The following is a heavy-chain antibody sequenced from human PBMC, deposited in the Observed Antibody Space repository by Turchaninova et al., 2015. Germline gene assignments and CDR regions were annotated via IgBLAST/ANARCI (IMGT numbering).Heavy chain of an antibody. CDR1: GFSLSTRGMC. J-gene: IGHJ6*02. D-gene: IGHD2-2*01. CDR3: ARGPSSTSLFAFDV. V-gene: IGHV2-70*01. CDR2: IDWADDT. Sequence: QVTLRESGPALVKPTQTLTLTCTFSGFSLSTRGMCVSWIRQPPGKALEWLALIDWADDTYYNTSLRTRLTISKDTSKKLVVLTMTNMDPVDTATYYCARGPSSTSLFAFDVWGQGTTVTVSS.